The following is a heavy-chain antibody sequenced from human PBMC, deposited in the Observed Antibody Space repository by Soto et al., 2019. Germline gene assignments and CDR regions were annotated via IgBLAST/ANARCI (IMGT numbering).Heavy chain of an antibody. CDR3: ARGLKVAYDY. V-gene: IGHV4-34*01. Sequence: SETLSLTCAVYGGSFSGYYWSWIRQPPGKGLEWIGEINHSGSTNYNPSLKSRVTISVDTSKNQFSLKLSSVTAADTAVYYCARGLKVAYDYWGQGTLVTVSS. CDR1: GGSFSGYY. J-gene: IGHJ4*02. CDR2: INHSGST.